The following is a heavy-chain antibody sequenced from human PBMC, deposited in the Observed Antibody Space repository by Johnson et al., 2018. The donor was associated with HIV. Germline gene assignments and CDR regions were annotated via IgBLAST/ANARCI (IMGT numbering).Heavy chain of an antibody. CDR3: AKTLSPYYCARGGLGYQNIHDPFDV. J-gene: IGHJ3*01. V-gene: IGHV3-11*04. CDR2: ISSSGSTI. D-gene: IGHD3-10*01. Sequence: VQLVESGGGLVKPGGSLRLSCATSGFRFSDYYMSWIRQAPGKGLEWVSYISSSGSTIYYADCVKGRFTISRDNAKKSLYLQVNSLRADDTAVYYCAKTLSPYYCARGGLGYQNIHDPFDVWGQGTMVTVSS. CDR1: GFRFSDYY.